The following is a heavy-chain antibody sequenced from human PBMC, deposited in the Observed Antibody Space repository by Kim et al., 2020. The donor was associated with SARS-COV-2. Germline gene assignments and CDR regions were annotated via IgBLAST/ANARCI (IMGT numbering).Heavy chain of an antibody. CDR1: GITFSTYA. D-gene: IGHD2-2*01. V-gene: IGHV3-23*01. CDR2: ISATGGST. J-gene: IGHJ4*02. CDR3: ARDRGNVPAARVDY. Sequence: GGSLRLSCAASGITFSTYAMSWVRQAPGKGLQWVSSISATGGSTKYADSVKGRFTISRDNSKNTVYLQMSSLRVDDTAVYDCARDRGNVPAARVDYWGQG.